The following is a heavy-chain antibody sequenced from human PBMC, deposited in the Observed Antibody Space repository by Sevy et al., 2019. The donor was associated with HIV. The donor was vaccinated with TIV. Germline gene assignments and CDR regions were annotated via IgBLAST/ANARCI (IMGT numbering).Heavy chain of an antibody. CDR2: IYYSGST. CDR3: ARDRYCSSTSCEGWFDP. Sequence: SETLSLTCTVSGGSISSGGYYWSWIRQHPGKDLEWIGYIYYSGSTYYNPSLKSRVTISVDTSKNQFSLKLSSVTAADTAVYYCARDRYCSSTSCEGWFDPWGQGTLVTVSS. V-gene: IGHV4-31*03. CDR1: GGSISSGGYY. D-gene: IGHD2-2*01. J-gene: IGHJ5*02.